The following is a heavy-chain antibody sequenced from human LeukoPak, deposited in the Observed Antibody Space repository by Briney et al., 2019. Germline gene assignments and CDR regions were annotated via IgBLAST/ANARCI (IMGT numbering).Heavy chain of an antibody. CDR3: ARGRGYCSGGSCYWGWFNWFDP. CDR1: GGSFSGYY. CDR2: INHSGST. V-gene: IGHV4-34*01. Sequence: SETLSLTCAVYGGSFSGYYWSWIRQPPGKGLEWIGEINHSGSTNYNPSLKSRVTISVDTSKNQFSLKLSSVTAADTAVYYYARGRGYCSGGSCYWGWFNWFDPWGQGTLVTVSS. D-gene: IGHD2-15*01. J-gene: IGHJ5*02.